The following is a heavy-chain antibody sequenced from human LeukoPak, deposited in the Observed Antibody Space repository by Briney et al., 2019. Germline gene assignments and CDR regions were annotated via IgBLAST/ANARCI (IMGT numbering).Heavy chain of an antibody. CDR3: ARGGDRLSCSGGSCYLGYGMDV. J-gene: IGHJ6*02. V-gene: IGHV1-8*01. D-gene: IGHD2-15*01. Sequence: ASVKVSCKASGYTFTSYDINWVRQATGQGLEWMGWMNPNSGNTGYAQKFQGRVTMTRSTSISTAYMELSSLRSEDTAVYYCARGGDRLSCSGGSCYLGYGMDVWGQGTTVTVSS. CDR2: MNPNSGNT. CDR1: GYTFTSYD.